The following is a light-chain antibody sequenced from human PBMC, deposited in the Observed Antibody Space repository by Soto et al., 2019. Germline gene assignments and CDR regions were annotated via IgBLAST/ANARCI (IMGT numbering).Light chain of an antibody. CDR2: AAS. CDR3: QQTYSSPPYT. Sequence: DIQMTQAPSSLSASVGDRVTITCRASQSISNYLNWYQQKPGKAPKLLIYAASSLQGGVPSRFSGSGSGTDFTLTISSLQPEDFATYYCQQTYSSPPYTFGQGTNLEIK. V-gene: IGKV1-39*01. J-gene: IGKJ2*01. CDR1: QSISNY.